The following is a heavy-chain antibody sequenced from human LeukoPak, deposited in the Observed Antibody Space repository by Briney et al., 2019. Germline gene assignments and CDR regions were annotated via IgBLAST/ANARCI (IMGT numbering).Heavy chain of an antibody. D-gene: IGHD2/OR15-2a*01. V-gene: IGHV3-23*01. CDR2: ITANTRGSIT. Sequence: GSLRLSCVTSGFSFSTYDMSWVCQAPGKGLEWVSGITANTRGSITYYADSVKGRFTISRDSSKDTLYLQMNSLRAEDTAVYFCARGGYFSFDYWGQGTLVTVSS. J-gene: IGHJ4*02. CDR3: ARGGYFSFDY. CDR1: GFSFSTYD.